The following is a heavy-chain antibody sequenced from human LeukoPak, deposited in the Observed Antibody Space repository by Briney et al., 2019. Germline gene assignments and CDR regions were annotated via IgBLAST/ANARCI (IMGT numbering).Heavy chain of an antibody. J-gene: IGHJ4*02. CDR2: INHSGST. CDR1: GGSFSGYY. D-gene: IGHD5-18*01. CDR3: ARGSATAMVTGFDY. Sequence: SEALSLTCAVYGGSFSGYYWSWIRQPPGKGLEWIGEINHSGSTNYNPSLKSRVTISVDTSKNQFSLKLSSVTAADTAVCYCARGSATAMVTGFDYWGQGTLVTVSS. V-gene: IGHV4-34*01.